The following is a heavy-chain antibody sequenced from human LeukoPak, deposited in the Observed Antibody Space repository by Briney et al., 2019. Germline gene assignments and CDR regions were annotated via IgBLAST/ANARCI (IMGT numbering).Heavy chain of an antibody. Sequence: PGGSLRLSCAASGFTFSSDAMSWVRQAPGKGLEWVPAISGSGGSTYYADSVKGRFTISRDNSKNTLYLQMNSLRAEDTAVYYCAKDRVEVVIIGWFDPWGQGTLVTVSS. J-gene: IGHJ5*02. CDR3: AKDRVEVVIIGWFDP. D-gene: IGHD3-3*01. CDR2: ISGSGGST. V-gene: IGHV3-23*01. CDR1: GFTFSSDA.